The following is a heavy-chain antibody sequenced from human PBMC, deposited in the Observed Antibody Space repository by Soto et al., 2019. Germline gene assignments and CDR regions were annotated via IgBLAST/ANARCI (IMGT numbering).Heavy chain of an antibody. J-gene: IGHJ4*02. CDR2: ISYDGSKK. D-gene: IGHD2-15*01. CDR3: ATATGGFDY. CDR1: GFTFSTFD. V-gene: IGHV3-30-3*01. Sequence: QVQLVESGGGAVQPGRSLRLSCAASGFTFSTFDMHWVRQAPGKGLEWVAFISYDGSKKYYADAVMGRFTISRYNSKNTLYVVMNSRRPDDTAVYYCATATGGFDYWGLGTLVTLSS.